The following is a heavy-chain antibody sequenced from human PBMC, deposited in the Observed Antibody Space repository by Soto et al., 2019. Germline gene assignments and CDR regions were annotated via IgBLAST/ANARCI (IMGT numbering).Heavy chain of an antibody. D-gene: IGHD6-13*01. CDR3: ARSLWKQLDPDDAFDI. Sequence: VQLVHSGAEVKNPGASAKVPCKASGYTFTSYGFTWVRQAPGQGLEGTGWISAYNANTNYAQKLQGRVTMTTDTSTSTAYMELRSLRSDDTAVYYCARSLWKQLDPDDAFDIWGQGTMVTVSS. CDR2: ISAYNANT. V-gene: IGHV1-18*01. J-gene: IGHJ3*02. CDR1: GYTFTSYG.